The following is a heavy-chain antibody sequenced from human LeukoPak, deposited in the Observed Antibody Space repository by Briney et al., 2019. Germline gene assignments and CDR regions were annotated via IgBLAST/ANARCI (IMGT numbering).Heavy chain of an antibody. CDR3: ARGVLSKYCSSTSCSLDY. CDR1: GGSISSYY. CDR2: IYYSGST. Sequence: SETLSLTCTVSGGSISSYYWSWIRQPPGKGLEWIGYIYYSGSTNYNPSLKSRVTISVDTSKNQFSLKLSSVTAADTAVYYCARGVLSKYCSSTSCSLDYWGQGTLVTVSS. V-gene: IGHV4-59*08. J-gene: IGHJ4*02. D-gene: IGHD2-2*01.